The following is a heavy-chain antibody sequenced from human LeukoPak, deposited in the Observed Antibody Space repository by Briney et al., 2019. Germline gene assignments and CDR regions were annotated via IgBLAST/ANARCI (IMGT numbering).Heavy chain of an antibody. D-gene: IGHD3-10*01. J-gene: IGHJ4*02. Sequence: GGSLRLSCAAYGFTVSSNYMSWVRQAPGKGLEWVSVIYSGGSTYYADSVKGRFTISRDNSKNTLYLQMNSLRAEDTAVYYCARYPMVRGAIRGFDYWGQGTLVTVSS. CDR1: GFTVSSNY. CDR3: ARYPMVRGAIRGFDY. CDR2: IYSGGST. V-gene: IGHV3-53*01.